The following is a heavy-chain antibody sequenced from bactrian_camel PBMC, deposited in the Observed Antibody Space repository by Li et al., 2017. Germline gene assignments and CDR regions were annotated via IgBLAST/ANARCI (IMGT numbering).Heavy chain of an antibody. CDR1: GFSFRTNT. CDR2: INSGGGYS. D-gene: IGHD1*01. CDR3: AGDPVGLVECGY. Sequence: DVQLVESGGGSVQAGGSLILSCAASGFSFRTNTMSWVRQAPGKGLEWVSAINSGGGYSWYMDSVKGRFTISRDNAKNMLYLQLNSLKIDDTAMDYCAGDPVGLVECGYWGQGTQVTVS. V-gene: IGHV3S40*01. J-gene: IGHJ6*01.